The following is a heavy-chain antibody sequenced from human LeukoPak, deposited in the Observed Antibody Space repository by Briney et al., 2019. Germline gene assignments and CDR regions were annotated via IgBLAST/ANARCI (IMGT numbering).Heavy chain of an antibody. Sequence: SETLSLTCAVYGGSFSGYYWSWIRQPPGKGLEWIGEINHSGSTNYNPSLKSRATISVDTSKNQFSPKLSSVTAADTAVYFCRRITMVRGVPLDYWGQGTLVTVSS. CDR3: RRITMVRGVPLDY. J-gene: IGHJ4*02. D-gene: IGHD3-10*01. V-gene: IGHV4-34*01. CDR1: GGSFSGYY. CDR2: INHSGST.